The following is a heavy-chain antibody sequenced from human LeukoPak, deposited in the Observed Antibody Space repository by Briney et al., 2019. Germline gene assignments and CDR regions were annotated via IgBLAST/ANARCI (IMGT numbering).Heavy chain of an antibody. D-gene: IGHD6-19*01. Sequence: GASVKVSCKASGYTFTGYYMHWVRQAPGQGLEWMGWINPNSGGTNYAQKFQGRVTMTRDTSISTAYMEPSRLRSDDTAVYYCARALYGSGWDYFDYWGQGTLVTVSS. CDR1: GYTFTGYY. J-gene: IGHJ4*02. CDR2: INPNSGGT. CDR3: ARALYGSGWDYFDY. V-gene: IGHV1-2*02.